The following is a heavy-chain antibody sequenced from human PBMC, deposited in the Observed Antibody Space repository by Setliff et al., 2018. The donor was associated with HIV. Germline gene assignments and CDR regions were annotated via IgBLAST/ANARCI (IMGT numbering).Heavy chain of an antibody. V-gene: IGHV1-18*01. D-gene: IGHD1-20*01. J-gene: IGHJ3*02. CDR1: GYSFSSYG. CDR3: ARMRGCHNIREGAFDI. CDR2: MSTDNGNT. Sequence: GASVKVSCKASGYSFSSYGIGWVRLAPGQGLEWMGWMSTDNGNTNYAQKVQGRVTMTTDTGTRTAYMELRSLRSDDTAMYYCARMRGCHNIREGAFDIWGQGTMVTVSS.